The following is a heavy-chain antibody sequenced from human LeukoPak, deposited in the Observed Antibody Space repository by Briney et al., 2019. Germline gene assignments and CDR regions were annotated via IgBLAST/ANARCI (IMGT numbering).Heavy chain of an antibody. CDR2: IRSDGSTK. CDR3: ARDRSSFNGMDV. V-gene: IGHV3-30*02. J-gene: IGHJ6*02. Sequence: GGSLRLSCAASGFTFSSYGMHWVRQTPGKGLEWVAFIRSDGSTKYYADSVKGRFTISRDNSRNTLYLQMNSLRAEDTAVYYCARDRSSFNGMDVWGQGTTVTVSS. CDR1: GFTFSSYG.